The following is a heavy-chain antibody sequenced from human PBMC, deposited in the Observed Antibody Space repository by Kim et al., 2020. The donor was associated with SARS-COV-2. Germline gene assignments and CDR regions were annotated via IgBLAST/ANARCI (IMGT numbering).Heavy chain of an antibody. Sequence: SETLSLTCAVSGGSISSSNWWSWVRQPPGKGLEWIGEIYDSGSTNYNPSLKSRGTISVDKSKNQFSLKLSSVTAADTAVFYCVRERVAYGDNDFYYSGMDVWGQGTTVTVSS. CDR3: VRERVAYGDNDFYYSGMDV. D-gene: IGHD4-17*01. CDR2: IYDSGST. V-gene: IGHV4-4*02. CDR1: GGSISSSNW. J-gene: IGHJ6*02.